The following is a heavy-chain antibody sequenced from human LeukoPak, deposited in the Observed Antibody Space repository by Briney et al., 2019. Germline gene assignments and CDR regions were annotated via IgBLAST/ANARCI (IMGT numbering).Heavy chain of an antibody. D-gene: IGHD5-18*01. CDR1: GFTFSSYG. V-gene: IGHV3-33*01. J-gene: IGHJ4*02. CDR2: IWYDGSNK. CDR3: AREAGIPPSTQQWPTSVDY. Sequence: PGRSLRLSCAASGFTFSSYGMHWVRQAPGKGLEWVAVIWYDGSNKYYADSVKGRFTISRDNSKNTLYLQMNSLRAEDTAVYYCAREAGIPPSTQQWPTSVDYWGQGTLVTVSS.